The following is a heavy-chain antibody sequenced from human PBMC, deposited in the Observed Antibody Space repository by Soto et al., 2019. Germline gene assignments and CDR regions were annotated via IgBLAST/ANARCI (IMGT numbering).Heavy chain of an antibody. V-gene: IGHV4-30-4*08. J-gene: IGHJ6*02. CDR1: GGSFSGYY. CDR2: IYYSGST. Sequence: LSLTCAVYGGSFSGYYWSWIRQPPGKGLEWIGYIYYSGSTYYNPSLKSRVTISVDTSKNQFSLKLSSVTAADTAVYYCARDHQAPSMLYEYGMDVWGQGTTVTVSS. CDR3: ARDHQAPSMLYEYGMDV. D-gene: IGHD2-8*01.